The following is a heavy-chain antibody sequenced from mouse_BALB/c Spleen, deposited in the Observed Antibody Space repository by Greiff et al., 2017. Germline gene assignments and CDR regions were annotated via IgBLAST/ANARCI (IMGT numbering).Heavy chain of an antibody. D-gene: IGHD2-1*01. CDR1: GYTFTSYY. Sequence: VQLQQSGPELVKPGASVRISCKASGYTFTSYYIHWVKQRPGQGLEWIGWIYPGNVNTKYNEKFKGKATLTADKSSSTAYMQLSSLTSEDSAVYFCARGGNSPWFAYWGQGTLVTVSA. CDR3: ARGGNSPWFAY. V-gene: IGHV1S56*01. J-gene: IGHJ3*01. CDR2: IYPGNVNT.